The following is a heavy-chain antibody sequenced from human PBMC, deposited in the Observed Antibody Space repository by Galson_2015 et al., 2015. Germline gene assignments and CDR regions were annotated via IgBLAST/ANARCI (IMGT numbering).Heavy chain of an antibody. J-gene: IGHJ6*02. Sequence: SLRLSCAASGFAFSDYAIHWVRQAPGEGLEWVAVISRDGSSEYYADSVKGRFTMSRDNSKNTLYVQINSLRVEDTSVYFCARGRNEARSEYRGLDVWGQGTTVTVSS. CDR2: ISRDGSSE. D-gene: IGHD2-2*01. CDR3: ARGRNEARSEYRGLDV. V-gene: IGHV3-30-3*01. CDR1: GFAFSDYA.